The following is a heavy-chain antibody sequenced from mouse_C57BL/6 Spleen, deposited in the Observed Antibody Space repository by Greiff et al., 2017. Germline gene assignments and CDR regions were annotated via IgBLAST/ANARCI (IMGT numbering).Heavy chain of an antibody. CDR1: GYSFTGYY. CDR2: INPSTGGT. CDR3: ARNYGSSYVAWFAY. J-gene: IGHJ3*01. V-gene: IGHV1-42*01. Sequence: EVQLQQSGPELVKPGASVKISCKASGYSFTGYYMNWVKQSPEKSLEWIGEINPSTGGTTYNQKFKAKATLTVDKSSSTADMQLKSLTSEDSAVYYWARNYGSSYVAWFAYWGQGTLVTVSA. D-gene: IGHD1-1*01.